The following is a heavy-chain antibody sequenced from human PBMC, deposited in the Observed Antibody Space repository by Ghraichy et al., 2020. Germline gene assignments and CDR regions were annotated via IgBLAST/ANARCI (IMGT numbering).Heavy chain of an antibody. Sequence: SVKVSCKASGGTFSSYAISWVRQAPGQGLEWMGGIIPIFGTPNYAQKFQGRVTITADEFTSTAYMELSSLRSEDTAVYYCARGPPGSLMTTVNLVWWGQGTLVTVSS. CDR1: GGTFSSYA. CDR3: ARGPPGSLMTTVNLVW. D-gene: IGHD4-11*01. J-gene: IGHJ4*02. V-gene: IGHV1-69*13. CDR2: IIPIFGTP.